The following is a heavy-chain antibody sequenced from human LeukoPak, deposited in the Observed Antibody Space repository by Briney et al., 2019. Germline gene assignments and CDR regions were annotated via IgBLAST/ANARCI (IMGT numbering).Heavy chain of an antibody. CDR3: AKGRYSGWSSFDY. J-gene: IGHJ4*02. D-gene: IGHD6-19*01. CDR2: IRYDGSNK. Sequence: GGSLRLSCAASGFTFSSYGMHWVRQAPGKGLEWVAFIRYDGSNKYYADSVKGRFTISRDNSKNTLYLQMNSLRAEDTAVYYCAKGRYSGWSSFDYWGQGTLGTVSS. V-gene: IGHV3-30*02. CDR1: GFTFSSYG.